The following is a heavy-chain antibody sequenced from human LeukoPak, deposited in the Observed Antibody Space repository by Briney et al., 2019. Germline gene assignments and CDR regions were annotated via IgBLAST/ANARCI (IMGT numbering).Heavy chain of an antibody. V-gene: IGHV4-34*01. CDR1: GGSFSGYY. CDR3: ARGPPTDYYDSSGSPQPFDY. D-gene: IGHD3-22*01. Sequence: SETLSLTCAVYGGSFSGYYWSWIRQPPGKGLEWIGEINHSGSTNYNPSLKSRVTISVDTSKNQFSLKLSPVTAADTAVYYCARGPPTDYYDSSGSPQPFDYWGQGTLVTVSS. J-gene: IGHJ4*02. CDR2: INHSGST.